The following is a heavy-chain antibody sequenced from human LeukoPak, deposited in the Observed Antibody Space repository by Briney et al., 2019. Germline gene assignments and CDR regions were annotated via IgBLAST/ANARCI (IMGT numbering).Heavy chain of an antibody. CDR2: INHSGST. Sequence: SETLSLTCTVSGGSISSSSYYWGWIRQPPGKGLEWIGEINHSGSTNYNPSLKSRVTISVDTSKNQFSLKLSSVTAADTAVYYCARGRRVATIRDGRPYYYYMDVWGKGTTVTVSS. V-gene: IGHV4-39*07. D-gene: IGHD5-12*01. CDR1: GGSISSSSYY. CDR3: ARGRRVATIRDGRPYYYYMDV. J-gene: IGHJ6*03.